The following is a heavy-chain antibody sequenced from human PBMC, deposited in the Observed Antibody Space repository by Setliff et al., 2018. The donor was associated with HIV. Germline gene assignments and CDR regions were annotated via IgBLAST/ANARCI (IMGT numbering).Heavy chain of an antibody. CDR2: ITTGNGNT. CDR1: GYTFTDYS. J-gene: IGHJ4*02. Sequence: ASVKVSCKASGYTFTDYSLHWVRQAPGQSLEWMGWITTGNGNTKYSQKFQGRVTITRDTSASTAYMELSSLRSEDTAVYYCARGGVTMVRGVRGPFDYWGQGTLVTVSS. D-gene: IGHD3-10*01. CDR3: ARGGVTMVRGVRGPFDY. V-gene: IGHV1-3*04.